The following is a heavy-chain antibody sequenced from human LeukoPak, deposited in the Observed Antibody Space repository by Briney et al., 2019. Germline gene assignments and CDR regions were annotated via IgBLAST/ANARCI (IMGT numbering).Heavy chain of an antibody. J-gene: IGHJ5*02. CDR1: GGSISSYY. CDR2: IYTSGST. V-gene: IGHV4-4*07. D-gene: IGHD3-3*01. CDR3: ARENYDLWSGYHRINWFDP. Sequence: SETLSLTCIVSGGSISSYYWSWIRQPAGKGLEWIGRIYTSGSTNYNPSLKSRVTMSVDTSKNQFSLKLSSVTAADTAVYYCARENYDLWSGYHRINWFDPWGQGTLVTVSS.